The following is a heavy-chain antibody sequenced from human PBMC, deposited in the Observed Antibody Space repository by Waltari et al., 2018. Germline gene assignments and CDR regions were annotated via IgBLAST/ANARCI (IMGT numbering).Heavy chain of an antibody. CDR1: GFSFDNYW. CDR2: ISYDGSNK. J-gene: IGHJ2*01. Sequence: VQLVESGGDLVQPGGSLRLSCAASGFSFDNYWMAWVRQAPGKGLEWVAVISYDGSNKYYADSVKGRFTISRDNSKNTLYLQMNSLRVEDTAVYYCAKGITISSNWYFDLWGRGTLVTVSS. CDR3: AKGITISSNWYFDL. D-gene: IGHD3-9*01. V-gene: IGHV3-30*18.